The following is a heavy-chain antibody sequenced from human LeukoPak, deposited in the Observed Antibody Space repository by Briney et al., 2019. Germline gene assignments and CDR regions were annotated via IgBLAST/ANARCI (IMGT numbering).Heavy chain of an antibody. V-gene: IGHV4-59*08. Sequence: SETLSLTCIVSGGSISSYYWSWIRQPPGKGLEWIGYIYYSGSTNYNPSLKSRVTISVDTSKNQFSLKLSSVTAADTAVYYCARSLVGATTFDYWGQGTLVTVSS. CDR3: ARSLVGATTFDY. J-gene: IGHJ4*02. CDR1: GGSISSYY. D-gene: IGHD1-26*01. CDR2: IYYSGST.